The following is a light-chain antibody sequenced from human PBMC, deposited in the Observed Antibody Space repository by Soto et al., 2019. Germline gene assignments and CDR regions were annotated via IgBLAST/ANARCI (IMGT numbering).Light chain of an antibody. CDR2: WAS. CDR1: QSVLFSSNNKNY. Sequence: DIVMTQSPDSLAVSLGERATINCKSSQSVLFSSNNKNYLAWYQQKPGQPTKLLIYWASTRDSGVPDRFSGSGSGTDFALTISSLQAEDVAVYYCQQYYSTPLTFGGGTKLEI. J-gene: IGKJ4*01. CDR3: QQYYSTPLT. V-gene: IGKV4-1*01.